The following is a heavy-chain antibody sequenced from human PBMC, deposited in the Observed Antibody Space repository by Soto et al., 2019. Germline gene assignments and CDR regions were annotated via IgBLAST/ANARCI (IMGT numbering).Heavy chain of an antibody. Sequence: QVQLVQSGAEVKKPGASVRVSCKASGYTFTNYGISWVRQAPGQGLEWIGWISAYNGDTIYAQKLQXRXTMXXXXXXXXXXXXLXSLRSDDTAMYFCARVPSYLPEDYWGQGTLVTVSS. CDR1: GYTFTNYG. CDR3: ARVPSYLPEDY. V-gene: IGHV1-18*01. J-gene: IGHJ4*02. CDR2: ISAYNGDT.